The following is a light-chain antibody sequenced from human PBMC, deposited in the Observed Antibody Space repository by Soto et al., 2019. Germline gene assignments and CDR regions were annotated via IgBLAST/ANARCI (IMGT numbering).Light chain of an antibody. Sequence: DLVLTQTPLSLSVTPGEPASISCRSSQSLLDSDDGNTYLDWYLQKPGQSPQLLIYTLSNRASGVPDRFKGSGSGTDFTLKISRVEAEDVGVYYCMQRIEFPSLTFGGGTKVEIK. J-gene: IGKJ4*01. V-gene: IGKV2-40*01. CDR2: TLS. CDR1: QSLLDSDDGNTY. CDR3: MQRIEFPSLT.